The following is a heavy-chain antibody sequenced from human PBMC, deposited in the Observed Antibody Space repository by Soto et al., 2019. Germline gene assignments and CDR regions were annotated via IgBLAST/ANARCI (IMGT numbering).Heavy chain of an antibody. CDR3: AKDWVIREIVASARFDP. D-gene: IGHD5-12*01. V-gene: IGHV3-23*01. CDR2: ISGSDGRT. Sequence: GGSLRLSCAASGFPFSSYAMSWVRQAPGKGLEWVSGISGSDGRTWYADSVKGRFIISRDNSKSTLYLQMNSLRGEDTAVYYCAKDWVIREIVASARFDPWGQGTLVTVSS. J-gene: IGHJ5*02. CDR1: GFPFSSYA.